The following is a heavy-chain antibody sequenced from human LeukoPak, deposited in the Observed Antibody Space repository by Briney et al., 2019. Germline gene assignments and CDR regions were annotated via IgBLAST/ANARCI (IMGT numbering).Heavy chain of an antibody. CDR1: GLTFSTYW. Sequence: PGGSLRLSCSASGLTFSTYWMSWVRQAPGKGLEWVANIKQDESEKYYVDSVKGRFTISRDNAKNSLYLQMNSLRAEDTAVYYCARGTIAAAGYYYFDYWGQGTQVTVSS. CDR3: ARGTIAAAGYYYFDY. CDR2: IKQDESEK. D-gene: IGHD6-13*01. V-gene: IGHV3-7*04. J-gene: IGHJ4*02.